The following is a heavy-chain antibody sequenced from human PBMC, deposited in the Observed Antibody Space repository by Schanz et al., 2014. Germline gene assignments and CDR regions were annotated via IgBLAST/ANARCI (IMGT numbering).Heavy chain of an antibody. D-gene: IGHD1-26*01. CDR1: GFTFSIYA. J-gene: IGHJ4*02. V-gene: IGHV3-64*04. CDR2: ISHDGYST. Sequence: VQLVESGGGLVQPGGSLRLSCSASGFTFSIYAMHWVRQAPGKGLEYVSAISHDGYSTYYADSVKGRFTISRDNSKNTLFLQMNSLRAEDTAVYYCARDHTTESYYSAGPPIDYWGQGTLXTVSS. CDR3: ARDHTTESYYSAGPPIDY.